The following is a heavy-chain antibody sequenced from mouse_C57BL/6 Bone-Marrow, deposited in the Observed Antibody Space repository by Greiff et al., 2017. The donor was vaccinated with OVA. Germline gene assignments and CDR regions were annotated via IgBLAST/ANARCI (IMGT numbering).Heavy chain of an antibody. CDR3: ARGIYEFAY. CDR2: IHPNSGST. D-gene: IGHD2-3*01. V-gene: IGHV1-64*01. CDR1: GYTFTSYW. Sequence: VQLQQPGAELVKPAASVKLSCKASGYTFTSYWMHWVKQRPGQGLEWIGMIHPNSGSTNYNEKFKSKATLTVDKSSSTAYMQLSSLTSEDSAVYYCARGIYEFAYWGQGTLVTVSA. J-gene: IGHJ3*01.